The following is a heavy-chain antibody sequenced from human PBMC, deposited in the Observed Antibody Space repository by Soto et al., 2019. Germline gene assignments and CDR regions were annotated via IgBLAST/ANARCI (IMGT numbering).Heavy chain of an antibody. J-gene: IGHJ4*02. Sequence: EVQLVESGGGLVQPGGSLRLSCAASGFTFSNYWMHLVRQAPGKGLVWVSRIHFDESTTTYADSVQGRFTISRDNAKNTLYLQLNSLRAEDTASYYCVPGGRTAGHVYPFDDWGQGTLVTVSS. CDR3: VPGGRTAGHVYPFDD. CDR2: IHFDESTT. D-gene: IGHD2-2*01. CDR1: GFTFSNYW. V-gene: IGHV3-74*01.